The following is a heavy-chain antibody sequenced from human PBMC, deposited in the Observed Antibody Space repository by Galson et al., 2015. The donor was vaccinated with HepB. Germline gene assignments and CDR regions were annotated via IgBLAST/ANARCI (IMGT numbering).Heavy chain of an antibody. Sequence: SLRLSCAASGFTVSSNYMSWVRQAPGKGLEWVSVIYSGGSTYYADSVKGRFTISRDNSKNTLYLQMNSLRAEDTAVYYCAGDGSHSSSWYYYYYGMDVWGQGTTVTVSS. CDR3: AGDGSHSSSWYYYYYGMDV. CDR1: GFTVSSNY. D-gene: IGHD6-13*01. CDR2: IYSGGST. V-gene: IGHV3-66*01. J-gene: IGHJ6*02.